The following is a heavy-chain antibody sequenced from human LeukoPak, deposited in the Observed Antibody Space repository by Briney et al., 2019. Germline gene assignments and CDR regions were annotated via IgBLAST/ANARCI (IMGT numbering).Heavy chain of an antibody. CDR1: GYTFTSYY. CDR3: ARVASGSYFDY. J-gene: IGHJ4*02. Sequence: ASVKVSCKASGYTFTSYYMHWVRQAPGQGLEWMGIINPSGGSTSYAQKFQGRVTMTRDTSTSTAYMELKSLRSDDTALYYCARVASGSYFDYWGQGDLITVSS. D-gene: IGHD1-26*01. V-gene: IGHV1-46*01. CDR2: INPSGGST.